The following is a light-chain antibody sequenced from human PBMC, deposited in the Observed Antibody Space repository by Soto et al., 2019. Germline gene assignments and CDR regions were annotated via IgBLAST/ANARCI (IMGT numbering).Light chain of an antibody. J-gene: IGLJ1*01. CDR1: SSDVGGYNY. V-gene: IGLV2-14*01. Sequence: QSVLTQPASVSGSPGQSITISCTGTSSDVGGYNYVSWYQHHPGKAPKLMIYEVSNRPSGVSNRFSGSKSGNTASLTISGLQAEDEADYYCSSSTSTSTPYVFGTGTKVTVL. CDR3: SSSTSTSTPYV. CDR2: EVS.